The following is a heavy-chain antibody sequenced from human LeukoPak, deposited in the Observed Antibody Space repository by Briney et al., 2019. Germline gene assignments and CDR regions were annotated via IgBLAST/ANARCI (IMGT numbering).Heavy chain of an antibody. J-gene: IGHJ4*02. CDR1: GFTFSDYY. V-gene: IGHV3-11*01. D-gene: IGHD3-22*01. Sequence: SGGSLRLSCAASGFTFSDYYMSWIREAPGKGREWVSYICDSGRTIYYADSVKGRFTISRDNAKNSVYLQMNNLRAEDTAVYYCARDRLGDYDHSGYYDKWGQGTLVTVSS. CDR3: ARDRLGDYDHSGYYDK. CDR2: ICDSGRTI.